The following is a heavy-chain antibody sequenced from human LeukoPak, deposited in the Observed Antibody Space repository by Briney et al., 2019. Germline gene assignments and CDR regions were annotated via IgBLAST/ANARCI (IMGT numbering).Heavy chain of an antibody. CDR1: GFTFSSYW. D-gene: IGHD3-16*01. CDR2: IKQDGSEK. V-gene: IGHV3-7*03. CDR3: AKRGGMYPAYYFDY. J-gene: IGHJ4*02. Sequence: GGSLRLSCAASGFTFSSYWMSWVRQAPGKGLEWVANIKQDGSEKYYVDSVRGRFTISRDNSKNTLYLQMNSLRADDTAVHYCAKRGGMYPAYYFDYWGQGTLVTVSS.